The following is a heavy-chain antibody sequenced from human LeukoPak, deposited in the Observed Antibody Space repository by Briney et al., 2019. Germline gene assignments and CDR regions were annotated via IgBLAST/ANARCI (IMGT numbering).Heavy chain of an antibody. CDR3: ARGAVTTRVMYYMDV. D-gene: IGHD4-11*01. CDR1: GYTFSGYY. V-gene: IGHV1-2*02. Sequence: ASVKVSCKASGYTFSGYYMHWVRQAPGRGLEWMGWINPNSGGTNYAQKFQGRVTMTRDTSISTAYMELSRLRSDDTAVYYCARGAVTTRVMYYMDVWGKGTTVTVSS. J-gene: IGHJ6*03. CDR2: INPNSGGT.